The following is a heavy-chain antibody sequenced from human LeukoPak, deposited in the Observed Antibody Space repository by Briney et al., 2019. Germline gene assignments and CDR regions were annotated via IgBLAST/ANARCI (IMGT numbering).Heavy chain of an antibody. J-gene: IGHJ4*02. CDR3: ARDENPGGFDYYDSSGYALSGYYFDY. D-gene: IGHD3-22*01. CDR2: ISDYSGNI. V-gene: IGHV1-18*01. CDR1: GYTFIYYG. Sequence: ASVKVSCKASGYTFIYYGISWVRQAPRQGLEWMGWISDYSGNINYVKKLQDRVTMTTDTSTSTAYMELRSLRSDDTAVYYCARDENPGGFDYYDSSGYALSGYYFDYWGQGTLVTVSS.